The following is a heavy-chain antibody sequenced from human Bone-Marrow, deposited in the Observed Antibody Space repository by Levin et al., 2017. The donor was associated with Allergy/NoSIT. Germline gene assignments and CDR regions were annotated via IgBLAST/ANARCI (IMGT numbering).Heavy chain of an antibody. D-gene: IGHD3-22*01. CDR3: ARDVSSGYGWFDP. J-gene: IGHJ5*02. V-gene: IGHV3-30-3*01. Sequence: PGGSLRLSCAASGFTFSSYAMHWVRQAPGKGLEWVAVISYDGSNKYYADSVKGRFTISRDNSKNTLYLQMNSLRAEDTAVYYCARDVSSGYGWFDPWGQGTLVTVSS. CDR2: ISYDGSNK. CDR1: GFTFSSYA.